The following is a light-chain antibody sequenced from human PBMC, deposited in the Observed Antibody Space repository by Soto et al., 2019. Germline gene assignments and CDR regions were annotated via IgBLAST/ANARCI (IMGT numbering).Light chain of an antibody. CDR2: ATS. J-gene: IGKJ4*01. V-gene: IGKV1-39*01. CDR1: QSISSY. CDR3: QQCYTAPLT. Sequence: DIQLTQSPSSLSASVGDRVTITCRSSQSISSYLNWYQQKPGKAPKLLIYATSSLQSGVPSRFSGSRSGTDFTLTISSLQPEDFAVYYCQQCYTAPLTFGGGTRVEIK.